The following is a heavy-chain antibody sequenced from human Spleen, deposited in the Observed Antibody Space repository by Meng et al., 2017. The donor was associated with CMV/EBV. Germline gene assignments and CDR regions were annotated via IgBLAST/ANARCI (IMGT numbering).Heavy chain of an antibody. J-gene: IGHJ4*02. D-gene: IGHD3-9*01. CDR2: IIPILDTP. CDR1: GGTFNIYT. CDR3: ASGGDTVTPYYFIY. V-gene: IGHV1-69*08. Sequence: SVKVSCKASGGTFNIYTFSWVRQAPGQGLEWMGGIIPILDTPNYAQRFQGRVTITADKSTSTAYMALSSLRSEDTAVYYCASGGDTVTPYYFIYWGQGTLVTVSS.